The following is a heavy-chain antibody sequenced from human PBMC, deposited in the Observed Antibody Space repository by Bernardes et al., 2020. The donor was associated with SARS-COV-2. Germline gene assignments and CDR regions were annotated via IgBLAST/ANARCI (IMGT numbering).Heavy chain of an antibody. D-gene: IGHD6-19*01. CDR1: GASFSGFY. CDR2: IVQSGST. J-gene: IGHJ4*01. CDR3: ARVPTPDLRGAGTFDY. V-gene: IGHV4-34*12. Sequence: SQTLSLTCAVYGASFSGFYWSWLRQPPGKGLEWIGQIVQSGSTNYNPSLKSRVTLSVDKSKNQFSLHLNSVTAADTAVYYCARVPTPDLRGAGTFDYWGQGTQVTVSS.